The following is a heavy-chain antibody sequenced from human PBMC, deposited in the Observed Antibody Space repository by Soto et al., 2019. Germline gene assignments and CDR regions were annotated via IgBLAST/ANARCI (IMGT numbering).Heavy chain of an antibody. V-gene: IGHV1-69*13. CDR1: GGTFSSYA. CDR2: IIPIFGTA. Sequence: SVKVSCKASGGTFSSYAISWVRQAPGQGLEWMGGIIPIFGTANYAQKFQGRVTITADESTSTAYMELSSLRSEDTAVYYCAAAIAVADYYYGMDVWGQGTTVTVSS. CDR3: AAAIAVADYYYGMDV. J-gene: IGHJ6*02. D-gene: IGHD6-19*01.